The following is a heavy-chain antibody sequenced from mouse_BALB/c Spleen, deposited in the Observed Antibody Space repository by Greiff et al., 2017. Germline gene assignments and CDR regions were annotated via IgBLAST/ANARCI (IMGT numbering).Heavy chain of an antibody. Sequence: VQLQQPGAELVKPGASVKLSCKASGYTFTSYWMHWVKQRPGQGLEWIGEIDPSDSYTNYNQKFKGKATLTVDKSSSTAYMQLSSLTSEDSAVYYCARGGTVVPFDYWGQGTTLTVSS. J-gene: IGHJ2*01. V-gene: IGHV1-69*02. CDR3: ARGGTVVPFDY. CDR2: IDPSDSYT. CDR1: GYTFTSYW. D-gene: IGHD1-1*01.